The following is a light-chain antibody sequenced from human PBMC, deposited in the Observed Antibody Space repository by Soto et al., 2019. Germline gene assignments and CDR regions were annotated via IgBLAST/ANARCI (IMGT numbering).Light chain of an antibody. CDR3: LQAYTFPRT. J-gene: IGKJ1*01. V-gene: IGKV1-39*01. CDR1: QNIGNY. Sequence: DIQLTQSPSSLSASVGDRVAITCRAAQNIGNYLSWYQQKPGMAPKVLIFAAYSLQSGVPSRFSGSGFGTEFTLTINSLQPEDFATYYCLQAYTFPRTFGQGTKVDIK. CDR2: AAY.